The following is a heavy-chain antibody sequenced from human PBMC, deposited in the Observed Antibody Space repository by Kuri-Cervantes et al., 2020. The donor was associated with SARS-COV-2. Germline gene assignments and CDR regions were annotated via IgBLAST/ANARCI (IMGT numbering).Heavy chain of an antibody. J-gene: IGHJ4*02. Sequence: GGSLRLSCAASGITFSTYWMSWVRQAPGKGPEWVANIKQDGSEKFYVDSVKGRFTISRDNAKNSLYLQMKSLRAEDTAVYYCAREGFYGSGSYFDYWGQGTLVTVSS. D-gene: IGHD3-10*01. CDR3: AREGFYGSGSYFDY. CDR2: IKQDGSEK. CDR1: GITFSTYW. V-gene: IGHV3-7*01.